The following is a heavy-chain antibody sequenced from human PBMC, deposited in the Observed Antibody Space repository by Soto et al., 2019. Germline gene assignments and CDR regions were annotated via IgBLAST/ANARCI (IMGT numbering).Heavy chain of an antibody. CDR1: GASVTSYY. Sequence: SETLSLTCTVSGASVTSYYWSWIRQPAGKGLDWIGRIYSSGNTDYNPSLKSRVTLSLDTSQDQVSLKLNSVTAADTGIYYCARDGVGPHGMDVWGLGTTVTVSS. CDR2: IYSSGNT. CDR3: ARDGVGPHGMDV. D-gene: IGHD3-3*01. V-gene: IGHV4-4*07. J-gene: IGHJ6*02.